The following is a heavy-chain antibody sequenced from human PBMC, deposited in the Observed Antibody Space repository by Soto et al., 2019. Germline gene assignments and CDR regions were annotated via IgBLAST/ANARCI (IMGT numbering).Heavy chain of an antibody. Sequence: EVQLVESGGGLVQPGGSLRLSCAASGFTLSGYEMHWVRQLTGKGLEWVSTIATAGDTFYSGSVKGRFTISREDAKNSLYLQMDSLRAEDTAVYYCVITRGNRIAAAGAYWIDSWGQGTLVTVSS. V-gene: IGHV3-13*04. CDR3: VITRGNRIAAAGAYWIDS. J-gene: IGHJ5*01. CDR2: IATAGDT. D-gene: IGHD6-13*01. CDR1: GFTLSGYE.